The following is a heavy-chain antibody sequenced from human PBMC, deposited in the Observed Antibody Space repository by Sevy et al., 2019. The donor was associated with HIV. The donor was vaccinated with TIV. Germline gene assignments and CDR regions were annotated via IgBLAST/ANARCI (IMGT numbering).Heavy chain of an antibody. Sequence: GGSLRLSCAASGFTFSTYDMNWVRQAPGKGLEWVSYISGSSTFIYYSDSVKGRFTISRDNAKNSLYLQMKSLRAEDTAVYYCARHGEYCSGSSCYLYYFEYWGQGTLVTVSS. CDR3: ARHGEYCSGSSCYLYYFEY. D-gene: IGHD2-15*01. CDR2: ISGSSTFI. V-gene: IGHV3-21*01. CDR1: GFTFSTYD. J-gene: IGHJ4*02.